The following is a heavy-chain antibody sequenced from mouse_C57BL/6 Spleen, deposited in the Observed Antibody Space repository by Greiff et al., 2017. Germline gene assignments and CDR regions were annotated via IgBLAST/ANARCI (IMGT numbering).Heavy chain of an antibody. V-gene: IGHV1-72*01. J-gene: IGHJ4*01. CDR2: IDPNSGCT. CDR3: ASPDANTTLDAMDY. Sequence: QVQLQQPGAELVKPGASVKLSCKASGYTFTSYWMHWVKQRPGRGLEWIGRIDPNSGCTKYNEKFKSKATLTVDKPSSTAYMQLSSLTSEDSAVYYCASPDANTTLDAMDYWGQGTSVTVAS. CDR1: GYTFTSYW. D-gene: IGHD1-1*01.